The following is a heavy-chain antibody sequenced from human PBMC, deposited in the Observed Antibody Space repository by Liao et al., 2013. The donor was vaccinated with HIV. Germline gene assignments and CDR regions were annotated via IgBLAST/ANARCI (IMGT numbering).Heavy chain of an antibody. CDR2: IYSGGSA. CDR1: GDSITNGSYF. CDR3: AREAVRGVIFPSTWFDP. J-gene: IGHJ5*02. D-gene: IGHD3-10*01. Sequence: QVRLQESGPGLVKPSQTLSLTCTVFGDSITNGSYFWTWIRQPAGTGLEWIGHIYSGGSANYNPSLESRVTISKDTSKNQFSLRLTSVTAADTAVYYCAREAVRGVIFPSTWFDPWGQGALVTVSS. V-gene: IGHV4-61*02.